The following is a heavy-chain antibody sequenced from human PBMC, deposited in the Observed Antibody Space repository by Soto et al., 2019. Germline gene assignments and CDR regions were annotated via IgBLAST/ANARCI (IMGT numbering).Heavy chain of an antibody. CDR3: ARGFEYSSSSLDY. Sequence: PGGSLRLSCAASGFTFSSYSMNWVRQAPGKGLEWVSYISSSSSTIYYADSVKGRFTISRDNAKNSLYLQMNSLRAEDTAVYYCARGFEYSSSSLDYWGQGTLVTVSS. J-gene: IGHJ4*02. CDR1: GFTFSSYS. D-gene: IGHD6-6*01. V-gene: IGHV3-48*01. CDR2: ISSSSSTI.